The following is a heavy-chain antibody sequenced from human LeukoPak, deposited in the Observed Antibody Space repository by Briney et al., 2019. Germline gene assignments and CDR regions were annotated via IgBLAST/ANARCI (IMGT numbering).Heavy chain of an antibody. D-gene: IGHD4-11*01. J-gene: IGHJ4*02. V-gene: IGHV3-11*04. CDR1: GFTFSKYY. Sequence: PGGSLRLSCAASGFTFSKYYMSWIRQAPGKGLEWVSYISSSGSTIYYADSVKGRFTISRDNAKNSLFLQVSSLRAEDTAVYYCTTSDINYRPFDNWGQGTLVTVSS. CDR2: ISSSGSTI. CDR3: TTSDINYRPFDN.